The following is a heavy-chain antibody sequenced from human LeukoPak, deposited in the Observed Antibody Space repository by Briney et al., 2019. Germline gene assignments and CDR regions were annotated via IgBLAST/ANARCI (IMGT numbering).Heavy chain of an antibody. CDR2: ISGSGGST. J-gene: IGHJ4*02. V-gene: IGHV3-23*01. Sequence: GGSLRLSCAASGFTLSSYAMSWVRQAPGKGLEWVSAISGSGGSTYYADSVKGRFTISRDNAYNSLHLQMNSLRADDTAVYYCAREWFGELIWGKGTLVTVSS. D-gene: IGHD3-10*01. CDR1: GFTLSSYA. CDR3: AREWFGELI.